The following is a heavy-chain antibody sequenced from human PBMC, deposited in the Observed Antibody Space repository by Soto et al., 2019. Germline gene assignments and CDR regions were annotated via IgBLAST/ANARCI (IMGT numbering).Heavy chain of an antibody. D-gene: IGHD1-26*01. J-gene: IGHJ4*02. CDR3: VSGGSTYSY. CDR2: IKEDGSDK. Sequence: GSLRLSCAASGFTFSNYWMTWVRQAPGKGLEWVANIKEDGSDKYYVDSVKGRFTISRDNAKNSLFLQMNSLRAEDTAVYYCVSGGSTYSYWGQGNLVTVSS. V-gene: IGHV3-7*01. CDR1: GFTFSNYW.